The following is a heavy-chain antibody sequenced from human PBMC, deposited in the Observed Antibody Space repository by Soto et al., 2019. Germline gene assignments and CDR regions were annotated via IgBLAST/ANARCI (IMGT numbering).Heavy chain of an antibody. D-gene: IGHD3-10*01. CDR2: ISAYNGNT. CDR1: GYTFTSYG. Sequence: ASVKVSCKASGYTFTSYGIRWVRQAPGQGIEWMGWISAYNGNTNYAQKLQGRVTMTTDTSTSTAYMELRSLRSDDTAVYYCARDRTPASYGSGRGYGMDVWGQGTTVTVSS. CDR3: ARDRTPASYGSGRGYGMDV. J-gene: IGHJ6*02. V-gene: IGHV1-18*01.